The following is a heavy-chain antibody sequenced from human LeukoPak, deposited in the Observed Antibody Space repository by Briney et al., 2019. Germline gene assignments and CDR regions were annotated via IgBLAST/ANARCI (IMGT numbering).Heavy chain of an antibody. Sequence: GGSLRLSCAASGFTFDDYAMHWVRQAPGKGLEWVSGISWNSGSIGYADSVKGRFTISRDNAKNSLYLQINSLRAEDTALYYCAKDMPLWGYSYGFGDMDVWGQGTTVTVSS. D-gene: IGHD5-18*01. J-gene: IGHJ6*02. CDR3: AKDMPLWGYSYGFGDMDV. CDR2: ISWNSGSI. V-gene: IGHV3-9*01. CDR1: GFTFDDYA.